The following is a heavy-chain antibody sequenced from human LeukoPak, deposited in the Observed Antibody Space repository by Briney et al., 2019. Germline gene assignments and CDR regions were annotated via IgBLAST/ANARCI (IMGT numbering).Heavy chain of an antibody. V-gene: IGHV3-23*01. J-gene: IGHJ4*02. CDR1: GFTFRDYY. CDR2: ISGSGDNT. D-gene: IGHD3-22*01. Sequence: PGGSLRLSCAASGFTFRDYYMGWIRQAPGKGLEWVSGISGSGDNTYYADSVKGRFTISRDNSKNTLYVQVNSLGTEDTAAYYCAKGSYYDSSGSFYFDYWGRGTLVTVSS. CDR3: AKGSYYDSSGSFYFDY.